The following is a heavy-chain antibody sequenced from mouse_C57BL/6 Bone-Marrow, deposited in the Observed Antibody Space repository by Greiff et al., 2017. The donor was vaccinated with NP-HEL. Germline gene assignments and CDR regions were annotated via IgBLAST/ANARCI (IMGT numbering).Heavy chain of an antibody. CDR1: GYTFTDYY. J-gene: IGHJ3*01. V-gene: IGHV1-76*01. Sequence: QVQLKQSGAELVRPGASVKLSCKASGYTFTDYYINWVKQRPGQGLEWIARIYPGSGNTYYNEKFKGKATLTAEKSSSTAYMQLSSLTSEDSAVYFCARERGSLFAYWGQGTLVTVSA. D-gene: IGHD1-1*01. CDR2: IYPGSGNT. CDR3: ARERGSLFAY.